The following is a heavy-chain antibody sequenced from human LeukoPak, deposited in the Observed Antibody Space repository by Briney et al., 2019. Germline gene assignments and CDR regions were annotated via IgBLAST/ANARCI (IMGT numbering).Heavy chain of an antibody. CDR3: AKLSLGEMAYFDS. Sequence: GGSLRLSCEASGFIFSSYVMGWVRQAPGKGLEWVSSISVGGGDTFTADSVKGRFTITRENSKNTLYLQMMGLRVEDTAIYYCAKLSLGEMAYFDSWGQGILVTVSS. D-gene: IGHD2-21*01. CDR2: ISVGGGDT. CDR1: GFIFSSYV. V-gene: IGHV3-23*01. J-gene: IGHJ4*02.